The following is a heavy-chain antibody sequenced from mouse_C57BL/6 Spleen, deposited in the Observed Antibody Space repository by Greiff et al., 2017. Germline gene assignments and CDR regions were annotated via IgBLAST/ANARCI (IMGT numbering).Heavy chain of an antibody. V-gene: IGHV2-2*01. CDR1: GFSFTSYG. D-gene: IGHD2-14*01. CDR3: ARDEVPGDFDV. J-gene: IGHJ1*03. Sequence: QVQLQQSGPGLVQPSQSLSITCTVSGFSFTSYGVHWVRQSPGKGLEWLGVIWSGGSTDYNAAIRSRLSISKDNSKSQVFLKMNSLQADDTAIYYCARDEVPGDFDVWGTGTTVTVSS. CDR2: IWSGGST.